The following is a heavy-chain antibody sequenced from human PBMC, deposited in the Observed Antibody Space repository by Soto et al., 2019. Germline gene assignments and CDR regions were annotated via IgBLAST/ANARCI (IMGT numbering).Heavy chain of an antibody. CDR1: GFVFGGFG. CDR3: ARGGDVLDY. V-gene: IGHV3-30*03. D-gene: IGHD3-16*01. Sequence: QVELVESGGGVVRPGKSLTVSCTGSGFVFGGFGMHWVRQTPGKGLEWLGMASYDGTYKYFADSVKGRFTISRDNGMNTVYLQMDNLRLEDTALVYCARGGDVLDYWGRGTLVTVSS. CDR2: ASYDGTYK. J-gene: IGHJ4*02.